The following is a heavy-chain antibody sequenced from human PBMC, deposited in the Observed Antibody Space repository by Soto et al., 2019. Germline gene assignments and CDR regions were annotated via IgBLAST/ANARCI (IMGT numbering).Heavy chain of an antibody. CDR2: ISGGGDRT. V-gene: IGHV3-23*01. CDR1: GFTFTSYA. CDR3: ARTYYYDSKGYYRTSES. J-gene: IGHJ5*02. D-gene: IGHD3-22*01. Sequence: GSLRLSCEASGFTFTSYAMSWVRLAPGKGLEWVSGISGGGDRTFYADSVRGRFAISRDNVENTLYLQMNSLRVADTALYFCARTYYYDSKGYYRTSESWGQRILVTASS.